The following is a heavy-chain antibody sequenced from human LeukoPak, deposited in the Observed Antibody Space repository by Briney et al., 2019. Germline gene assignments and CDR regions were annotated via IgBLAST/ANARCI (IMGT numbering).Heavy chain of an antibody. CDR2: ISGSGGST. CDR3: APSGFGTNLGFDY. Sequence: PGGSLRLSCAASGFTFKLYWMHWVRQVPGKRPVWVSAISGSGGSTYYADSVKGRFTISRDNSKNTLYLQMNSLRAEDTAVYYCAPSGFGTNLGFDYWGQGTLVTVSS. D-gene: IGHD3-10*01. V-gene: IGHV3-23*01. CDR1: GFTFKLYW. J-gene: IGHJ4*02.